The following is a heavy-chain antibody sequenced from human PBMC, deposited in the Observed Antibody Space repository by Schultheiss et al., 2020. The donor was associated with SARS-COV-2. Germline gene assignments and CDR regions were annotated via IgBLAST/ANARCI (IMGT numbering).Heavy chain of an antibody. CDR1: GFTFSSYW. Sequence: GGSLRLSCAASGFTFSSYWMHWVRQAPGEGLVWVSRINSDGSSTSYADSVKGRFTISRDNSKNTLYLQMNSLRAEDTAVYYCAIRWDCSSTSCYNHYYYGMDVWGQGTTVTVSS. CDR3: AIRWDCSSTSCYNHYYYGMDV. J-gene: IGHJ6*02. V-gene: IGHV3-74*01. CDR2: INSDGSST. D-gene: IGHD2-2*02.